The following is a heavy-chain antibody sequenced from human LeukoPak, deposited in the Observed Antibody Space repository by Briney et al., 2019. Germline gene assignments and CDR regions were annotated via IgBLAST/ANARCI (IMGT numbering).Heavy chain of an antibody. CDR3: ARKLDPGSGSYFWFDP. V-gene: IGHV1-18*01. J-gene: IGHJ5*02. CDR2: ISAYNGNT. CDR1: GYTFTSYG. Sequence: ASVKVSCKASGYTFTSYGISWVRQAPGQGLEWMGWISAYNGNTNYAQKLQGRVTMTTDTSTSTAHMELRSLRSDDTAVYFCARKLDPGSGSYFWFDPWGQGTLVTVSS. D-gene: IGHD3-10*01.